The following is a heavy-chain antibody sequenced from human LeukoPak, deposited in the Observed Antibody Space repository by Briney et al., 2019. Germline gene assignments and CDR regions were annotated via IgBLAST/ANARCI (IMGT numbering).Heavy chain of an antibody. V-gene: IGHV3-48*01. D-gene: IGHD3-10*01. CDR2: ISSSSSTI. CDR1: GFTFSSYS. J-gene: IGHJ6*02. Sequence: GGSLRLSCAASGFTFSSYSMNWVRRAPGKGLEWVSYISSSSSTIYYADSVKGRFTISRDNAKNSLYLQMNSLRAEDTAVYYCAKDDYYGSGSYYYGMDVWGQGTTVTVSS. CDR3: AKDDYYGSGSYYYGMDV.